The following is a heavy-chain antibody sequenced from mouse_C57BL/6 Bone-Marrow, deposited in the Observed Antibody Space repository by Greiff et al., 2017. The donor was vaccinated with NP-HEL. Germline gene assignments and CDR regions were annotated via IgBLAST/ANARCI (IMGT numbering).Heavy chain of an antibody. D-gene: IGHD1-1*01. J-gene: IGHJ1*03. Sequence: VQLQQSVAELVRPGASVKLSCTASGFNITNTYMHWVKQRPDQGLEWIGRIDPENGNTKSAPQFQGKATITADTSSNTAYLQLSSLTSADTAIYYCARWVYGSGYCDFDVWGTGTTVTVSS. CDR2: IDPENGNT. CDR3: ARWVYGSGYCDFDV. V-gene: IGHV14-3*01. CDR1: GFNITNTY.